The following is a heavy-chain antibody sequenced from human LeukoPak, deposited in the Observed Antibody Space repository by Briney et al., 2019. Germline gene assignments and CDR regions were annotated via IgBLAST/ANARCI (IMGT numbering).Heavy chain of an antibody. J-gene: IGHJ4*02. CDR3: ARGDDYVWGSYRYADY. CDR2: ISSSSSYV. Sequence: PGGSLRLSCAASGFTFSDYYMSWVRQAPGKGLEWVSSISSSSSYVYSADSVKGRFTISRDNAKNSLYLQMNSLRAEDTAVYYCARGDDYVWGSYRYADYWGQGTLVAVSS. CDR1: GFTFSDYY. D-gene: IGHD3-16*02. V-gene: IGHV3-11*06.